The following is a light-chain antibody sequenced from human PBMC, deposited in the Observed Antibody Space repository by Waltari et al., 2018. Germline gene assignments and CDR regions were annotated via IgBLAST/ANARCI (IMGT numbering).Light chain of an antibody. J-gene: IGLJ3*02. CDR3: SSYAGSVV. V-gene: IGLV2-23*02. CDR1: SRDIGSYNV. Sequence: QSALTQPASVSGSRGPSITISCTGSSRDIGSYNVVSWYQHHPGKAPKLLIYGVNNRPSGVSNRFSGSKSGNTASLTISGLQAEDEADYYCSSYAGSVVFGGGTKLTVL. CDR2: GVN.